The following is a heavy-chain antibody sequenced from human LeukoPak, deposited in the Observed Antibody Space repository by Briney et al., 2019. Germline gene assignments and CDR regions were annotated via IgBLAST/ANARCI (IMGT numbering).Heavy chain of an antibody. CDR2: ISAYNGNT. J-gene: IGHJ4*02. CDR3: VRSLRNSYIDY. Sequence: ASVKVSCKASGYTFTSYGISWVRQAPGQGLEWMGWISAYNGNTNYAQKFQGRVTMTRNTSIGTAYVELSSLTSEDTAVYYCVRSLRNSYIDYWGQGTLVAASS. CDR1: GYTFTSYG. V-gene: IGHV1-18*01. D-gene: IGHD3-16*01.